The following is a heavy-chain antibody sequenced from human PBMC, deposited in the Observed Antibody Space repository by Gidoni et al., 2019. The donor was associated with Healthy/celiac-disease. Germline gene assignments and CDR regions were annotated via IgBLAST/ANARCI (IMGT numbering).Heavy chain of an antibody. CDR1: GVTVSNVW. D-gene: IGHD6-6*01. Sequence: EVQLVESGGGLVKPGGSLRLSCAASGVTVSNVWMSWVRQAPGEGLEWVGRIKSKTDGGTIEYAAPVKGRFTISRDDSKNMLYLQMNSLKSEDAAVYHCTTDRGIAARPIFDSWGQGTQVTVSS. V-gene: IGHV3-15*01. CDR2: IKSKTDGGTI. J-gene: IGHJ4*02. CDR3: TTDRGIAARPIFDS.